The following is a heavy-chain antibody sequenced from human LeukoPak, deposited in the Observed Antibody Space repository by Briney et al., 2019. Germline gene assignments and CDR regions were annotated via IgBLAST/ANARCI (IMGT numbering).Heavy chain of an antibody. CDR3: ARDWSSVDY. CDR1: GFTFSSYG. J-gene: IGHJ4*02. Sequence: GGSLRLSCAASGFTFSSYGMHWVRQAPGKGLEWVAVISYDGSNKYYADSVKGRFTISRDDAKNSLYLQMNSLRAEDTAVYYCARDWSSVDYWGQGTLVTVSS. D-gene: IGHD2-2*01. V-gene: IGHV3-30*03. CDR2: ISYDGSNK.